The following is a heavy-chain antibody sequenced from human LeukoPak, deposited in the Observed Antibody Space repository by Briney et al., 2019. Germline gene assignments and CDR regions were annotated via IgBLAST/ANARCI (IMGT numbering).Heavy chain of an antibody. D-gene: IGHD4-23*01. CDR3: ARSPKTRRLDY. CDR1: GGSISSYY. J-gene: IGHJ4*02. V-gene: IGHV4-59*12. CDR2: VYYSGST. Sequence: SETLSLTCTVSGGSISSYYWSWIRQPPGKGLEWIGYVYYSGSTNYNPSLKSRVTISVDKSKNQFSLKLSSVTAADTAVYYCARSPKTRRLDYWGQGTLVTVSS.